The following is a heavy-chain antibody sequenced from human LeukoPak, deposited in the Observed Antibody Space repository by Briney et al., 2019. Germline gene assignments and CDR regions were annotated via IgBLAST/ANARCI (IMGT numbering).Heavy chain of an antibody. CDR1: GGSISSGGYY. V-gene: IGHV4-30-2*01. Sequence: SETLSLTCTVSGGSISSGGYYWSWIRQPPGKGLEWIGYIYHSGSTYYNPSLKSRVTISVDRSKNQFSLKLGSVTAADTAVYYCARHGRTGGSPTQYFDLWGRGTLVTVCS. CDR2: IYHSGST. J-gene: IGHJ2*01. CDR3: ARHGRTGGSPTQYFDL. D-gene: IGHD1-26*01.